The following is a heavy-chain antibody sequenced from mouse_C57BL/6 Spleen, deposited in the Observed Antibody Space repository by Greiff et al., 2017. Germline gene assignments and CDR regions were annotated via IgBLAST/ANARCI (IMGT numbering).Heavy chain of an antibody. CDR3: ERHEESPDYYGSSPFDD. Sequence: VQLQQSGAELVKPGASVKLSCKASGYTFTEYTIHWVQQRSGQGLEWLGWFYPGSGSIKYTEKFNDKATLTADNSASTVYMDLSRVTAEDSAVYFCERHEESPDYYGSSPFDDWGKGTTLTVSS. CDR1: GYTFTEYT. V-gene: IGHV1-62-2*01. J-gene: IGHJ2*01. CDR2: FYPGSGSI. D-gene: IGHD1-1*01.